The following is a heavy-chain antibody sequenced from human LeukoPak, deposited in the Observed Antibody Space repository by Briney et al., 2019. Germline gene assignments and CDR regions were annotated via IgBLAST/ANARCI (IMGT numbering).Heavy chain of an antibody. J-gene: IGHJ4*02. CDR2: INPTGGST. CDR1: AYTFPSYF. D-gene: IGHD6-6*01. CDR3: ARTAARRFDY. Sequence: WASVKVSCKASAYTFPSYFMHWVRQAPGQGLEWMGIINPTGGSTTYAQKFQGRVTMTRDTSTSTVYMELSSLRSDDTAVYYCARTAARRFDYWGQGTLVTVSS. V-gene: IGHV1-46*01.